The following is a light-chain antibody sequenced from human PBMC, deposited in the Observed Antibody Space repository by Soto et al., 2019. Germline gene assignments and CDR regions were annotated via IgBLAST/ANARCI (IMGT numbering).Light chain of an antibody. Sequence: EIGLTQSPCTLSFSPGERGTLSCRASQRFGSSNLAWYQQKPGQAPRLLIYSTSSRATGIPDRFSGSVSGTDFPLTIIRLEPEDFAVYYCQKYGNSPWTFGQGTRVEIK. CDR3: QKYGNSPWT. V-gene: IGKV3-20*01. CDR2: STS. CDR1: QRFGSSN. J-gene: IGKJ1*01.